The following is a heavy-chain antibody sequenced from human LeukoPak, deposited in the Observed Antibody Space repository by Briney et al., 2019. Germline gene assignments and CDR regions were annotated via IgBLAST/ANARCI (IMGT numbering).Heavy chain of an antibody. J-gene: IGHJ4*02. CDR2: ISSSSSYI. V-gene: IGHV3-21*01. CDR3: ARGGGRYCSSTSCYGEDDY. CDR1: GFTFSSYS. Sequence: RTGGSLRLSCAASGFTFSSYSMNWVRQAPGKGLEWVSSISSSSSYIYYADSVKGRFTISRDNAKNSLYLQMNSLRAEDTAVYYCARGGGRYCSSTSCYGEDDYWGQGTLVTVSS. D-gene: IGHD2-2*01.